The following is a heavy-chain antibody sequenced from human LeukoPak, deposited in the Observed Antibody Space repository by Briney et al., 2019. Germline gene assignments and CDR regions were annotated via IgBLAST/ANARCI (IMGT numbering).Heavy chain of an antibody. CDR3: ARLGGDSTSSYYYYYGMDV. CDR1: GYSFTSYW. D-gene: IGHD3-22*01. Sequence: GESLKISCKGSGYSFTSYWIGWVRQMPGKGLEWMGIIYPGDSDTRYSPSFQGQVTISADKSISTAYLQWSSLKASDTAMYYCARLGGDSTSSYYYYYGMDVWGQGTTVTVS. V-gene: IGHV5-51*01. CDR2: IYPGDSDT. J-gene: IGHJ6*02.